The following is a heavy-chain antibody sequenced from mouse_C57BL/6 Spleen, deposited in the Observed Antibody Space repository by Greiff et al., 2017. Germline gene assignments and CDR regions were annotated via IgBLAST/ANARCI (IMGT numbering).Heavy chain of an antibody. V-gene: IGHV1-61*01. Sequence: QVQLQQPGAELVRPGSSVKLSCKASGYTFTSYWMDWVKQRPGQGLEWIGNIYPSDSETHYNQKFKDKATLTVDKSSSTAYMQLSSLTSEDSAVYYCARYDLTAMDYWGQGTSVTVSS. J-gene: IGHJ4*01. CDR1: GYTFTSYW. CDR3: ARYDLTAMDY. CDR2: IYPSDSET. D-gene: IGHD2-12*01.